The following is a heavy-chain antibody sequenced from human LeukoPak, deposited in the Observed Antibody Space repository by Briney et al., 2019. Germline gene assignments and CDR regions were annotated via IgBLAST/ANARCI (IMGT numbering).Heavy chain of an antibody. Sequence: ASVKVSCKASGYTFTSYGISWVRQAPGQGLEWMGWISAYNGNTNYAQKLQGRVTMTTDTSTSTAYMELRSLRSEDTAVYYCARGDLDYDILTGRGWFDPWGQGTLVTVSS. CDR2: ISAYNGNT. CDR1: GYTFTSYG. J-gene: IGHJ5*02. V-gene: IGHV1-18*01. CDR3: ARGDLDYDILTGRGWFDP. D-gene: IGHD3-9*01.